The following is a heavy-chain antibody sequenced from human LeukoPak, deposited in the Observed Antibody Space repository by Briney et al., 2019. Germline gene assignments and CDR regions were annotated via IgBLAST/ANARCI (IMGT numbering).Heavy chain of an antibody. CDR2: ISGSGDNT. CDR1: GFTFSSCA. J-gene: IGHJ4*02. D-gene: IGHD1-26*01. Sequence: GGSLRLSCAASGFTFSSCAMNWVRQAPGTGLEWVSSISGSGDNTYYADSVKGRFTISRDNSKNMLYLQMNSLRGEDTALYYCAKDFYSGSYCYFDYWGQGTLVTVSS. V-gene: IGHV3-23*01. CDR3: AKDFYSGSYCYFDY.